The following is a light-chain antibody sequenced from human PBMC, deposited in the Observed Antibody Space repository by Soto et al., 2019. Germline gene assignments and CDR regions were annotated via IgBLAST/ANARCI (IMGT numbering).Light chain of an antibody. CDR3: QQSYRTPYT. Sequence: DIQMTQSPSSLSASVGDRVTITCRASQGISTYLVWYQQRQGRAPKLLIYDASSLLSGVPSRFSGSGSGADFTLTISSLQPADLATYYCQQSYRTPYTFGQGPKLE. CDR1: QGISTY. V-gene: IGKV1-39*01. J-gene: IGKJ2*01. CDR2: DAS.